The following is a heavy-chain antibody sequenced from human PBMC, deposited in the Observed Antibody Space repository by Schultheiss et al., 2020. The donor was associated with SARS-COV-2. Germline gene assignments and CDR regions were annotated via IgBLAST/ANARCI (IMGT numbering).Heavy chain of an antibody. Sequence: GGSLRLSCAASGFTFSSYSMNWVRQAPGKGLQWVANIKQDGSVQHYVDSVRGRFIISRDNAKNSLDLQMNSLRVDDTAVYYCVKEGDEMGTSWGQGTLVTVSS. CDR1: GFTFSSYS. V-gene: IGHV3-7*03. CDR3: VKEGDEMGTS. CDR2: IKQDGSVQ. D-gene: IGHD5-24*01. J-gene: IGHJ4*02.